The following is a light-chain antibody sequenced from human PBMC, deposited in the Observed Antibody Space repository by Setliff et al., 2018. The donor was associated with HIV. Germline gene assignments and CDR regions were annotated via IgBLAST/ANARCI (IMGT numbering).Light chain of an antibody. Sequence: DIVMTQSPDSLTVSLGERATINCKSSQTLLYSSNNKNYLAWYQQKPGQPPKLLIYWASTRESGVPDRFSGSGSGTDFTLTISSLQAEDVAVYYCQQYYSTPITFGQGTRL. J-gene: IGKJ5*01. V-gene: IGKV4-1*01. CDR1: QTLLYSSNNKNY. CDR3: QQYYSTPIT. CDR2: WAS.